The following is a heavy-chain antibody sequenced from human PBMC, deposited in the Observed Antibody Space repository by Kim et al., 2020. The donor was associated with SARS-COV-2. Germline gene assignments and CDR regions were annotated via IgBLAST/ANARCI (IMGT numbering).Heavy chain of an antibody. CDR2: ISSSSSYI. V-gene: IGHV3-21*01. CDR3: ASNYDFWSGWSATPYYYYGMDV. CDR1: GFTFSSYS. D-gene: IGHD3-3*01. J-gene: IGHJ6*02. Sequence: GGSLRLSCAASGFTFSSYSMNWVRQAPGKGLEWVSSISSSSSYIYYADSVKGRFTISRDNAKNSLYLQMNSLRAEDTAVYYCASNYDFWSGWSATPYYYYGMDVWGQGATVTVSS.